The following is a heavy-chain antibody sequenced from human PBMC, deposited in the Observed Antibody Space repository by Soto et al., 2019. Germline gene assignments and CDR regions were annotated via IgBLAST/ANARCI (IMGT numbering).Heavy chain of an antibody. D-gene: IGHD3-9*01. V-gene: IGHV1-18*01. CDR1: GYTFTSYG. Sequence: ASVKVSCKASGYTFTSYGISWVRQAPGQGLEWMGWISAYNGNTNYAQKLQGRVTMTTDTSTSTAYMELRSLRSDDTAVYYSARDAPYYDILTGYPFWGQGTLVTVS. CDR2: ISAYNGNT. CDR3: ARDAPYYDILTGYPF. J-gene: IGHJ4*02.